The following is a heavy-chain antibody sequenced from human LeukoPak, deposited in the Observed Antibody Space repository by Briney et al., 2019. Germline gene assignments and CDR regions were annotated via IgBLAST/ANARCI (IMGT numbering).Heavy chain of an antibody. CDR3: ARAWGAARPAEYFQH. CDR1: GYTFTGYY. Sequence: ASVKVSCKASGYTFTGYYMHWVRQAPGQGLEWMGWINPNSGGTNYAQKFQGRVTMTRDTSISTAYMELSRLRSDDTAVYYCARAWGAARPAEYFQHWGQGTLVTVSS. V-gene: IGHV1-2*02. CDR2: INPNSGGT. D-gene: IGHD6-6*01. J-gene: IGHJ1*01.